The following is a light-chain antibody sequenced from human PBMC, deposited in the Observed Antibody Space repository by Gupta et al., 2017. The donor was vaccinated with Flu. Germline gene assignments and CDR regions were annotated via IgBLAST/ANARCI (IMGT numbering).Light chain of an antibody. CDR2: WAS. Sequence: LGARATSSCKLSESLLYDSNSKNYLAWYQHKPGQPPRLLIYWASTRYSGVPDRFTGRGSGTDFTLTISSLQAEDVAVYYCQQYYSTLPYTFGQGTKVEI. CDR1: ESLLYDSNSKNY. J-gene: IGKJ2*01. CDR3: QQYYSTLPYT. V-gene: IGKV4-1*01.